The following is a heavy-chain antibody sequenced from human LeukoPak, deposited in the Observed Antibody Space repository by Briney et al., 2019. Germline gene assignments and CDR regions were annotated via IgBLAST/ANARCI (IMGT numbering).Heavy chain of an antibody. V-gene: IGHV3-66*01. CDR2: IHSGGST. D-gene: IGHD4-17*01. J-gene: IGHJ4*02. CDR1: GFTVSSNY. CDR3: VGATGFGY. Sequence: GGSLRFSCAVSGFTVSSNYMSWVRQAPGKGLEWVSVIHSGGSTYYANSEKDRFTFSRDSSKNTVYLQMNRLRAEDTAVYYCVGATGFGYWGQGTLVTVSS.